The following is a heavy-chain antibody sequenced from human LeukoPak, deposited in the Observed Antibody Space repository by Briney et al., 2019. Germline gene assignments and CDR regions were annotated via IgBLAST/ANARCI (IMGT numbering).Heavy chain of an antibody. J-gene: IGHJ6*02. V-gene: IGHV1-46*01. Sequence: ASVKVSCKASGYTFTSYHMHWVRQAPGRGLEWMGIINPSGGSTSYAQKFQGRVTMTRDTSTSTVYMELSSLRSEDTAVYYCARSLPYYYYGMDVWGQGTTVTVSS. CDR1: GYTFTSYH. CDR2: INPSGGST. CDR3: ARSLPYYYYGMDV.